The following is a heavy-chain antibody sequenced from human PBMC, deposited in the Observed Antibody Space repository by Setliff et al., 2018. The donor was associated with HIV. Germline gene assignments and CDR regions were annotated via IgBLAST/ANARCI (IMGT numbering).Heavy chain of an antibody. CDR3: ASFGVTWFGELYN. V-gene: IGHV4-59*01. CDR1: GGSISSYY. D-gene: IGHD3-10*01. CDR2: IYYSGST. J-gene: IGHJ4*02. Sequence: SETLSLTCTVSGGSISSYYWSWIRQPPGKGLEWIGYIYYSGSTNYNPSLKSRVTISVDTSKNQFSLKLSSVTAADTAVYYCASFGVTWFGELYNWGQGTLVTSPQ.